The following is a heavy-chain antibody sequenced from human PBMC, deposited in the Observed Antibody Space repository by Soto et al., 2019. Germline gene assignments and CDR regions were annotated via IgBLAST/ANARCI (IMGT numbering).Heavy chain of an antibody. V-gene: IGHV3-30*18. Sequence: QVQLVESGGGVVQPGRSLRLSCAASGFTFSSYGMHWVRQAPGKGLEWVAVISYDGSNKYYVDSVKGRFTISRDNSKNTLYLQMNSLRAEDTAVYYCAKDDLPAAMLLYYYYYGMDVWGQGTTVTVSS. CDR3: AKDDLPAAMLLYYYYYGMDV. D-gene: IGHD2-2*01. CDR1: GFTFSSYG. CDR2: ISYDGSNK. J-gene: IGHJ6*02.